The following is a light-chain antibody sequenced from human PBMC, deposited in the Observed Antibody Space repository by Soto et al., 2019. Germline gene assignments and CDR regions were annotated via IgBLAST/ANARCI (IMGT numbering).Light chain of an antibody. V-gene: IGKV3-11*01. CDR3: QQRSNLSLIH. CDR2: DAS. J-gene: IGKJ3*01. Sequence: EIVLTQSPATLSLSPGERATLSCRASQSVSSCLAWYQQKPGQAPRLLIYDASNRATGIPARFSGSASGTDLPLTISSLEPEDCAVHYCQQRSNLSLIHFGPATKVDIK. CDR1: QSVSSC.